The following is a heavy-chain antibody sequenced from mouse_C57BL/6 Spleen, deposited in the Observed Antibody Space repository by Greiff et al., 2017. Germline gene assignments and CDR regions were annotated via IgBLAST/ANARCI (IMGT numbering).Heavy chain of an antibody. D-gene: IGHD4-1*01. CDR2: IYPGDGDT. CDR3: ATGTFRFAY. CDR1: GYAFSSSW. V-gene: IGHV1-82*01. J-gene: IGHJ3*01. Sequence: QVQLQQSGPELVKPGASVKISCKASGYAFSSSWMNWVKQRPGKGLEWIGRIYPGDGDTTYNGKFKGKATLTADISSSTASMQLSSLTSEDSAVYFCATGTFRFAYWGQGTLVTVSA.